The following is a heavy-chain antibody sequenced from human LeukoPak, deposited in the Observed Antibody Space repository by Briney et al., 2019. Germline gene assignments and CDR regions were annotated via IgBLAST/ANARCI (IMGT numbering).Heavy chain of an antibody. Sequence: GGSLRLSCAASGFTFTTYWMTWVRQAPGKGLEWVANIKQDGSDKYYVDSVKGRFTISRDNARKSVYLQMNSLRAEDTAVYYCASLGERTLDAFDIWGQGTMVTVSS. V-gene: IGHV3-7*01. J-gene: IGHJ3*02. CDR2: IKQDGSDK. D-gene: IGHD3-16*01. CDR3: ASLGERTLDAFDI. CDR1: GFTFTTYW.